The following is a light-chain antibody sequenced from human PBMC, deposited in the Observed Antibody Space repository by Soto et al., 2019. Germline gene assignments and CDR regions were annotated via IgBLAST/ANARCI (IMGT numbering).Light chain of an antibody. V-gene: IGKV3-11*01. CDR2: DAS. Sequence: EIVLTQSPATLSLSPGERATLSCRASQSVSSYLAWYQQKPVQAPRLLIYDASNRATGIPARFSGSGSGTDFTLTISSLEPEDFAVYYCQQRSNWPPSITVGQGTRLEIK. CDR3: QQRSNWPPSIT. J-gene: IGKJ5*01. CDR1: QSVSSY.